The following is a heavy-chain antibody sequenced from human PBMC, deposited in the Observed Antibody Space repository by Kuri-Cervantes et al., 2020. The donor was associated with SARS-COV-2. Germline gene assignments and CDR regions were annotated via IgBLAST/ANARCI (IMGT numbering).Heavy chain of an antibody. Sequence: GESLKISCAASGFILSRYWMTWVRQAPGKGLEWVANINQDGSEKYYVDSVKGRFTLSRDNAKNSLYLQMNSLRAEDTAVYYCARDRSYYDSGGYYFDLWGQGALVTVSS. CDR2: INQDGSEK. CDR3: ARDRSYYDSGGYYFDL. J-gene: IGHJ4*02. V-gene: IGHV3-7*05. CDR1: GFILSRYW. D-gene: IGHD3-22*01.